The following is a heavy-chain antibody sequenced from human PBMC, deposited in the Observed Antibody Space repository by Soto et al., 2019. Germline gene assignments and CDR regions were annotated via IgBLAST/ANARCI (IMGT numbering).Heavy chain of an antibody. CDR2: IGTRSTYT. CDR1: GFTFSDYY. CDR3: ARNPFDY. J-gene: IGHJ4*02. Sequence: GSLRLSCAASGFTFSDYYMSWIRQTPEKGLEWVSYIGTRSTYTDYADSVKGRFTISRDNAKRSLYLQMDSLSADDTAVYYCARNPFDYWGQGT. V-gene: IGHV3-11*03.